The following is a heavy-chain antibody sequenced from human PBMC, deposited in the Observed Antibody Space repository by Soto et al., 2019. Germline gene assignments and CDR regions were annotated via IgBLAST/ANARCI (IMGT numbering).Heavy chain of an antibody. D-gene: IGHD3-10*01. CDR1: GYSFTSYW. CDR2: IYPGDSDT. J-gene: IGHJ6*02. Sequence: PGVSLKISCKGSGYSFTSYWIGWVRQMPGKGLEWMGIIYPGDSDTRYSPSFQGQVTISADKSISTAYLQWSSLKASDTAMYYCARHYYGSGSYPYGMDVWGQGTTVTVSS. V-gene: IGHV5-51*01. CDR3: ARHYYGSGSYPYGMDV.